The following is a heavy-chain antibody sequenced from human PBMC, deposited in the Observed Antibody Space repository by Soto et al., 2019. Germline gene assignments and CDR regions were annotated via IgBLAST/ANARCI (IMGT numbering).Heavy chain of an antibody. D-gene: IGHD3-16*01. CDR2: INPNSGNT. J-gene: IGHJ5*02. V-gene: IGHV1-8*01. CDR1: GYTFTSYD. Sequence: QVQLVQSGAEVKKTGASVKVSCKTSGYTFTSYDINWVRQATGQGLEWMGWINPNSGNTGYAQKFQGRVTMTRNTSIRTAYMELSRLRSEDTAVYYCARETVSWFDPWGQGTMVTVSS. CDR3: ARETVSWFDP.